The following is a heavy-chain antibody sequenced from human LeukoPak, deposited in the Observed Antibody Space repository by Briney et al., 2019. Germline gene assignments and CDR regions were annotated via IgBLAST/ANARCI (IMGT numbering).Heavy chain of an antibody. CDR1: GGSISSYY. CDR3: ARGLPITMMAFDY. J-gene: IGHJ4*02. D-gene: IGHD3-22*01. Sequence: PSETLSLTCTVSGGSISSYYWSWIRQPPGKGLEWIGYIYYSGSTNYNPSLKSRVTISVDTSKNQFSLRLRSVTAADTAVYYCARGLPITMMAFDYWGQGTLVTVSS. V-gene: IGHV4-59*01. CDR2: IYYSGST.